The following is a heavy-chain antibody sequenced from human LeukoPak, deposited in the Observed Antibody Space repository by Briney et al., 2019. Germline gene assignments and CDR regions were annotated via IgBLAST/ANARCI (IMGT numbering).Heavy chain of an antibody. V-gene: IGHV4-59*01. J-gene: IGHJ4*02. D-gene: IGHD3-3*01. CDR1: GGSISSYY. CDR3: ARGRITIFGVVTPHFDY. Sequence: PSETLSLTCTVSGGSISSYYWTWIRQSPGTGQEWIGYIHDSVNTDYNPSLKSRVTISVDTSNKQFSLKLNSVTAADTAVYYCARGRITIFGVVTPHFDYWGQGTLVTVSS. CDR2: IHDSVNT.